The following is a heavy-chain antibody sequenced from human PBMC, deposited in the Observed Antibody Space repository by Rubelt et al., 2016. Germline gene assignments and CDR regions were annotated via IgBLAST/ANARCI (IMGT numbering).Heavy chain of an antibody. J-gene: IGHJ3*02. CDR1: GGSFSGYY. Sequence: QVQLQQWGAGLLKPSETLSLTCAVYGGSFSGYYWSWIRQPPGKGLEWIGEINHSGSTNYNPSLTSRVTISVDTYKNQFSLKVGPGTGADTAGYYCAGRTVVVIAMRADAFDIWGQGTMVTVSS. D-gene: IGHD2-21*01. CDR2: INHSGST. V-gene: IGHV4-34*01. CDR3: AGRTVVVIAMRADAFDI.